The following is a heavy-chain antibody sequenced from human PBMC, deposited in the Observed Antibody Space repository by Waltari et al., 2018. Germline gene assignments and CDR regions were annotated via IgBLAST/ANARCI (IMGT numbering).Heavy chain of an antibody. CDR1: GYSISSGYY. CDR3: AREGDCTGGVCYSFDY. CDR2: IYHSGST. D-gene: IGHD2-8*02. Sequence: QVQLQESGPGLVKPSETLSLTCAVSGYSISSGYYWGWIRQPPGKGLEWIGSIYHSGSTYYNPSLKSRVTISVDTSKNQFSLKLSSVTAADTAMYYCAREGDCTGGVCYSFDYWGQGTLVTVSS. V-gene: IGHV4-38-2*01. J-gene: IGHJ4*02.